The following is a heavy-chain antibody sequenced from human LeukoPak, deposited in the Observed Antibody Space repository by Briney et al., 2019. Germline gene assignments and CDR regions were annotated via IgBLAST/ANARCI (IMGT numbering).Heavy chain of an antibody. J-gene: IGHJ1*01. Sequence: PSETLSLTCTVSGGSISSSSYYWGWIRQPRGKGREWIGSIYYSGSTYYHPSLKNRVNISVDTSKNQFSLKLSSVTAADTAVYYCARHLIPFSIAYCGGDCYSGYFQHWGQGTLVTVSS. V-gene: IGHV4-39*01. CDR3: ARHLIPFSIAYCGGDCYSGYFQH. CDR2: IYYSGST. D-gene: IGHD2-21*02. CDR1: GGSISSSSYY.